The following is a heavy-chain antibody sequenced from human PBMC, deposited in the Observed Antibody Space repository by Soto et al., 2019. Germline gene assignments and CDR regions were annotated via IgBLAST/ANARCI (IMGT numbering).Heavy chain of an antibody. Sequence: GGSLRLSCIGSGFEFDDYAMHWVRQIPGKGLEWVSGISWNSEKVRYVDSVKGRFTISRDNAENSLYLQMNSLTSEDTAVYYCVKDLVFGEHSTDYYFESWGQGSQVTVSS. CDR1: GFEFDDYA. J-gene: IGHJ4*02. CDR2: ISWNSEKV. D-gene: IGHD4-17*01. CDR3: VKDLVFGEHSTDYYFES. V-gene: IGHV3-9*01.